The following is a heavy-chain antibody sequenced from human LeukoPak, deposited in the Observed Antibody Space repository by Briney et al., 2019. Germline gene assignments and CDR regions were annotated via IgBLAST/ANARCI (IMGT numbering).Heavy chain of an antibody. CDR1: GFTFSDYY. CDR2: ISSSGSTI. Sequence: GGSLRLSCAASGFTFSDYYMSWIRQAPGKGLEWVSYISSSGSTIYYADSVKGRFTISRDNAKNSLYLQMNSLRAEDTAVYYCARDAYCSSTSCQGYYFDYWGQGTLVTDSS. V-gene: IGHV3-11*01. CDR3: ARDAYCSSTSCQGYYFDY. J-gene: IGHJ4*02. D-gene: IGHD2-2*01.